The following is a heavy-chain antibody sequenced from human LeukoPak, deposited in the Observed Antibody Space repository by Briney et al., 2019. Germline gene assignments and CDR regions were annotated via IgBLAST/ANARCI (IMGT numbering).Heavy chain of an antibody. J-gene: IGHJ4*02. CDR2: IHADGVGT. D-gene: IGHD6-19*01. Sequence: GGSLRLPCAASGFPFNTQDMRWVRQAPGKGLEWVSSIHADGVGTFYADSVRGRFTISRDNSKNTLDLQMNSLRVEDTAVYYCGKGRVSEWGQGTLVTVSS. CDR3: GKGRVSE. CDR1: GFPFNTQD. V-gene: IGHV3-23*01.